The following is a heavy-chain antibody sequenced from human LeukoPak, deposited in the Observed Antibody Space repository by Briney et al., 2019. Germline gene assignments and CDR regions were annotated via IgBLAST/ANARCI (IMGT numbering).Heavy chain of an antibody. D-gene: IGHD6-6*01. CDR3: ARKGRGSSSSFDY. CDR1: GGSFSGYC. CDR2: INHSGST. V-gene: IGHV4-34*01. J-gene: IGHJ4*02. Sequence: PSETLSLTCAVYGGSFSGYCWSWIRQPPGNGLEWIGEINHSGSTNYNPSLMSRVTISVDTSKNQFSLKLSAVTAADTAVYYCARKGRGSSSSFDYWGQGTLVTVSS.